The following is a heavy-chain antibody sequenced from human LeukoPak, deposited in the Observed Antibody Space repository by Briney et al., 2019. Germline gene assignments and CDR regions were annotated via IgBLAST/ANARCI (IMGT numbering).Heavy chain of an antibody. D-gene: IGHD4-17*01. CDR1: GFIFSSYS. V-gene: IGHV3-48*01. CDR2: ISSGSGTT. Sequence: GGSQRLSCAASGFIFSSYSMNWVRQTPGKGLEWISYISSGSGTTYYGDSVQGRFITSRDNAKNSLHLQMNSLRAEDTGVYYCAKDRGNDYGVFDYWGQGILVTVSS. CDR3: AKDRGNDYGVFDY. J-gene: IGHJ4*02.